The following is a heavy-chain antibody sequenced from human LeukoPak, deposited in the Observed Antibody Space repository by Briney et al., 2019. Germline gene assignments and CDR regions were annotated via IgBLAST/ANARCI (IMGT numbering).Heavy chain of an antibody. J-gene: IGHJ5*02. CDR3: ARGTSGWGFDL. CDR1: GFTFSSYW. CDR2: INCDGRST. V-gene: IGHV3-74*01. Sequence: GGSLRLSCAASGFTFSSYWLHWVRQTPGKGLVWVSRINCDGRSTSYADSAKGRFTISRDNAKNTLYLQMNSLRAEDTAVYYCARGTSGWGFDLWGQGTLVTVSS. D-gene: IGHD6-19*01.